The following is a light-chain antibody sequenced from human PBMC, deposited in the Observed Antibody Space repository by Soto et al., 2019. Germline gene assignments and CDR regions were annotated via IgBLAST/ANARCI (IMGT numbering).Light chain of an antibody. CDR2: DAS. V-gene: IGKV3-11*01. J-gene: IGKJ5*01. CDR3: QQYYSSSKT. Sequence: EIVLTQSPATLSLSPGERATLSCRASQSVSSYLAWYQQKPGQAPRLLIYDASNRATGIPARFSGSGSGTDFTLTISSLEPEDFAVYSCQQYYSSSKTFGQGTRLEIK. CDR1: QSVSSY.